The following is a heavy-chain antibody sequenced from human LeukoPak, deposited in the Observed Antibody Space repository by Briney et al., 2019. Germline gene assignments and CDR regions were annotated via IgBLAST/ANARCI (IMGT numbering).Heavy chain of an antibody. CDR3: VRSAFHAGSGNYYDY. J-gene: IGHJ4*02. Sequence: GGSLRLSCEGSGFTFSNHAMSWVRQAPGKGLVWVSRIDNAGSITTYADFVKGRFTISRDNAENTLYLQMNSLRVEDTAVYYCVRSAFHAGSGNYYDYWGQGTLVTVSS. CDR2: IDNAGSIT. CDR1: GFTFSNHA. V-gene: IGHV3-74*03. D-gene: IGHD3-22*01.